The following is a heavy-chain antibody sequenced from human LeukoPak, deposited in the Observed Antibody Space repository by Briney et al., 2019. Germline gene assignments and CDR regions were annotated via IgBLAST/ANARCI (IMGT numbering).Heavy chain of an antibody. CDR2: FDPEDGET. J-gene: IGHJ4*02. V-gene: IGHV1-24*01. D-gene: IGHD6-13*01. CDR3: TTVIAAAGPYYFDF. CDR1: GYTLTELS. Sequence: ASVKVSCKVSGYTLTELSMHWVRQAPGKGLEWMGGFDPEDGETVYAQKFEGRVTMTEDTATDTAYIELSNLRSEDTAFYYCTTVIAAAGPYYFDFWGQGALVTVSS.